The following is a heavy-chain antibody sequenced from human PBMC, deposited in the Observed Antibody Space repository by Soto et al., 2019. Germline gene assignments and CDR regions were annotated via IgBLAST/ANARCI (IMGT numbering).Heavy chain of an antibody. D-gene: IGHD6-25*01. V-gene: IGHV3-48*01. CDR3: ARDYSSVWYFDY. J-gene: IGHJ4*02. Sequence: EVQLVESGGGLVQPGGSLRLSCAASGFTFSSYSMNWVRQAPGKGLEWVSYISSSSTTMYYADSVKGRFTISRDNAKNSLYLQMNSLRAEDTAVYYCARDYSSVWYFDYRGQGTLVTVSS. CDR1: GFTFSSYS. CDR2: ISSSSTTM.